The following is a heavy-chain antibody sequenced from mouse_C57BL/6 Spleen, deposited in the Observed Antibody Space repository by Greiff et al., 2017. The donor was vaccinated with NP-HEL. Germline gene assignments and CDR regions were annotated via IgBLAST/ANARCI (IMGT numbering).Heavy chain of an antibody. V-gene: IGHV5-6*01. CDR2: ISSGGSYT. D-gene: IGHD1-1*01. J-gene: IGHJ3*01. CDR3: ARHAPLYSSSAWFAY. CDR1: GFTFSSYG. Sequence: EVQGVESGGDLVKPGGSLKLSCAASGFTFSSYGMSWVRQTPDKRLEWVATISSGGSYTYYPDSVKGRFTISRDNAKNTRYLQMSSLKSADTAMYCCARHAPLYSSSAWFAYWGQGTLVTVSA.